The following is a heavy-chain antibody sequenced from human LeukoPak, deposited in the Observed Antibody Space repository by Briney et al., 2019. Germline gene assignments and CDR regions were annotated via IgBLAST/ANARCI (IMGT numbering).Heavy chain of an antibody. Sequence: GGSLRLSCAASGFTFSSYSMDWVRQAPGKGLEWVSYISSSSSTIYYADSVKGRFTISRDNAKNSLYLQMNSLRAEDTAVYYCARGADYWGQGTLVTVSS. J-gene: IGHJ4*02. CDR2: ISSSSSTI. V-gene: IGHV3-48*04. CDR3: ARGADY. CDR1: GFTFSSYS.